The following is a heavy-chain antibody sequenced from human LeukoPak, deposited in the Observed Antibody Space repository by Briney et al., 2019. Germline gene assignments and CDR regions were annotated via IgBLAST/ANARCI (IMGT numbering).Heavy chain of an antibody. CDR1: GFTFSDHY. CDR2: TRNKANSYTT. D-gene: IGHD2-15*01. CDR3: ASTPNGVAAIYFDY. Sequence: GGSLRLSCAASGFTFSDHYMDWVRQAPGKGLEWVGRTRNKANSYTTEYAASVKGRFTISRDNAKNTLYLQMNSLRAGDTAVYYCASTPNGVAAIYFDYWGQGTLVTVSS. V-gene: IGHV3-72*01. J-gene: IGHJ4*02.